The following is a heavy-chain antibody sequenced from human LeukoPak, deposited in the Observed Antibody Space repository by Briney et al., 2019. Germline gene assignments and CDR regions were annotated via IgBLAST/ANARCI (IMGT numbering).Heavy chain of an antibody. CDR3: AKAPNDYGDYG. D-gene: IGHD4-17*01. J-gene: IGHJ4*02. V-gene: IGHV3-74*01. CDR1: GFTFSSYW. CDR2: INSDGSST. Sequence: GGSLRLSCAASGFTFSSYWMHWVRQAPGKGLVWVSRINSDGSSTSYADSVKGRFTISRDNAKNTLYLQMNSLRAEDTAVYYCAKAPNDYGDYGWGQGTLVTVSS.